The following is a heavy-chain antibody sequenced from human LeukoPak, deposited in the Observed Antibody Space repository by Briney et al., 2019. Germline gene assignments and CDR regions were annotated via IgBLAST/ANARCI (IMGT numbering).Heavy chain of an antibody. CDR1: GGSFSGYY. CDR2: INHSGST. J-gene: IGHJ4*02. V-gene: IGHV4-34*01. CDR3: ARAVRGYSGSKYYFDY. D-gene: IGHD5-12*01. Sequence: SETLSLTCAVYGGSFSGYYWSWIRQPPGKGLEWIGEINHSGSTNYNPSLKSRVTISVDTSKNQFSLKLSSVTDADTAVYYCARAVRGYSGSKYYFDYWGQGTLVTVSS.